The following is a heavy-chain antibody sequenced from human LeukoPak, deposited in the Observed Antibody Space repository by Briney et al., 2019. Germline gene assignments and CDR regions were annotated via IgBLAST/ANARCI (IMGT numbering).Heavy chain of an antibody. Sequence: SETLSLTCTVSGGSISSYYWSWIRQPPGKGLEWIGYIYYGGSTNYNPSLKSRVTISVDTSKNQFSLKLSSVTAADTAVYYCARESDGSAPHMDVWGKGTTVTVSS. CDR1: GGSISSYY. CDR3: ARESDGSAPHMDV. J-gene: IGHJ6*04. CDR2: IYYGGST. D-gene: IGHD3-10*01. V-gene: IGHV4-59*01.